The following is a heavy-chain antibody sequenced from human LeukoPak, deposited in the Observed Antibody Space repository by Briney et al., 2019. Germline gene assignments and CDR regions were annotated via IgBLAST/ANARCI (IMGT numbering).Heavy chain of an antibody. Sequence: GGCLRLSCTASGASGFSFSVNSMNWVRRAPGEGLEWISYISSGSSVIYYADSVKGRFTVSRDNAKNSLYLQMNSLRAEDTAVYYCARDRNADIFCSGGSCYSDYWGQGTLVTVSS. CDR1: GFSFSVNS. D-gene: IGHD2-15*01. CDR2: ISSGSSVI. V-gene: IGHV3-48*04. J-gene: IGHJ4*02. CDR3: ARDRNADIFCSGGSCYSDY.